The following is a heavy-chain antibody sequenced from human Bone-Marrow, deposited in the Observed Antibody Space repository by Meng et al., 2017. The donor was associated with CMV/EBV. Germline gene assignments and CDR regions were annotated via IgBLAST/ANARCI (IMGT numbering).Heavy chain of an antibody. Sequence: SCAASGVTFSNYDMSWVRQAPGKGLEWVSAVIGSGGSTYYADSVKGRFTIYRDNSENTLYLQMNSLRAEDTAVYYCAKRRDASGFDYWGQGTLVTVSS. CDR3: AKRRDASGFDY. D-gene: IGHD1-26*01. V-gene: IGHV3-23*01. J-gene: IGHJ4*02. CDR1: GVTFSNYD. CDR2: VIGSGGST.